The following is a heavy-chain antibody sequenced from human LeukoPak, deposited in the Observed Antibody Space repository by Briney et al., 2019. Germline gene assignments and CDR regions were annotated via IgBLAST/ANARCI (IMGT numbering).Heavy chain of an antibody. V-gene: IGHV1-8*03. CDR2: MNPNSGNT. Sequence: ASVKVSCKASGYTFTSYDINWVRQATGQGLEWMGWMNPNSGNTGYAQKFQGRVNITRNTSISTAYMELSSLRSEDTAVYYCAKTPLRGYYDSSGYPDYFDYWGQGTLVTVSS. J-gene: IGHJ4*02. CDR3: AKTPLRGYYDSSGYPDYFDY. D-gene: IGHD3-22*01. CDR1: GYTFTSYD.